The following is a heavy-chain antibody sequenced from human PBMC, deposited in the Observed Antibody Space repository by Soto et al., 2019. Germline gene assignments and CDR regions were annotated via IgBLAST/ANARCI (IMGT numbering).Heavy chain of an antibody. Sequence: LRLSCAASGFTVSNNYMSWVRQAPGKGLESVSVLYSDGSTNYADSVKGRFTISRDNPKNTLYLQMNSLRVEDTALYYCATAYYTDGSSCGFDYWGQGTLVTVSS. CDR2: LYSDGST. J-gene: IGHJ4*02. CDR1: GFTVSNNY. CDR3: ATAYYTDGSSCGFDY. D-gene: IGHD2-8*01. V-gene: IGHV3-53*01.